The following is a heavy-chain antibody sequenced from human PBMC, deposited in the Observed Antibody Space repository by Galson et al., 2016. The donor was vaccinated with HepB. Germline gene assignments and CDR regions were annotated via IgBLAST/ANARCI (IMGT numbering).Heavy chain of an antibody. J-gene: IGHJ4*02. CDR1: GFTFKYVW. CDR2: IRSQSDGAKT. D-gene: IGHD4-17*01. Sequence: SLRLSYAASGFTFKYVWMSWVRQAPGKGLDWIGRIRSQSDGAKTDYAAPVAGRFTISRDDSKDTLYLEMDSLKTEDTAVYYCTTGYGDYQVPSRWGTDHWGRGTLVTVSS. V-gene: IGHV3-15*01. CDR3: TTGYGDYQVPSRWGTDH.